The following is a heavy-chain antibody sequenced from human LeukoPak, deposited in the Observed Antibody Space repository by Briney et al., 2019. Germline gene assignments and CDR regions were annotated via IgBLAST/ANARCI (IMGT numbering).Heavy chain of an antibody. V-gene: IGHV3-7*01. D-gene: IGHD1-1*01. CDR2: IKEDGSEK. J-gene: IGHJ4*02. Sequence: GGSLRLSCAAAGFSFSSHWMTWIRQAPGRGLEWVANIKEDGSEKYYGDSVRGRFTISRDNAKNSLFLQMNSLSAEDTAVYYRAGYNHLDSWGQGTLVTVSS. CDR3: AGYNHLDS. CDR1: GFSFSSHW.